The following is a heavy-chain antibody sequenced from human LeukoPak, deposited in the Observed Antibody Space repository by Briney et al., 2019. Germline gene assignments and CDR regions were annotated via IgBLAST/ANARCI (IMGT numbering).Heavy chain of an antibody. D-gene: IGHD3-10*01. V-gene: IGHV3-23*01. CDR1: GFTFSSYA. CDR3: ARAGRDKPRSGNAFDI. Sequence: PGGSLRLSCAASGFTFSSYAMSWVRQAPGKGLEWVSAISGSGGSTYYADSVKGRFTISRDNAKNTLYLQMNSLRAEDTAVYYCARAGRDKPRSGNAFDIWGQGTMVTVSS. CDR2: ISGSGGST. J-gene: IGHJ3*02.